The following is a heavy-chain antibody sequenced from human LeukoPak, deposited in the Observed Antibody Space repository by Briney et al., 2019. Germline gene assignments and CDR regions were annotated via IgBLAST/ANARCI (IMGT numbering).Heavy chain of an antibody. CDR3: ARVPSDIVVVEPATPDF. Sequence: GGSLRLSCAASGFXFSSFSMNWVRQAPGKGREWVSSISSRSSYIYYADSVKGRFTISRDNAKNSLYLQMNSLRAEDTAVYYCARVPSDIVVVEPATPDFWGQGTLVTVSS. CDR2: ISSRSSYI. J-gene: IGHJ4*02. CDR1: GFXFSSFS. D-gene: IGHD2-15*01. V-gene: IGHV3-21*01.